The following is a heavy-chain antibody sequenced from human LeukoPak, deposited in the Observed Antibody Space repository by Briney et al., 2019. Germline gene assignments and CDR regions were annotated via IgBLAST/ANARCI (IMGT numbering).Heavy chain of an antibody. J-gene: IGHJ3*02. CDR2: INPNSGGT. CDR3: ARGPYYYDSSGLGAFDI. CDR1: GYTFTGYY. V-gene: IGHV1-2*02. Sequence: ASVKVSCKASGYTFTGYYMHWVRQAPGQGLEWMGWINPNSGGTNYAQKFQGRVTMTRDTSISTAYMELSSLRSDDTAVYYYARGPYYYDSSGLGAFDIWGQGTMVTVSS. D-gene: IGHD3-22*01.